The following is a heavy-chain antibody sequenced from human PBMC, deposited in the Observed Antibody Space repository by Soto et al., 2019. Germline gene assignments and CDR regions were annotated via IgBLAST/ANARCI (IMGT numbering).Heavy chain of an antibody. Sequence: TSETLSLTCNVSGGSISSTGYYWGWMRQPPGKGLEWIGTFYHSGTSYYIPSLKSRVTIPVDTSKNQFSLKLDSVTAADTAVYYCARHGSSWTFFTTWGQGTLATAPS. D-gene: IGHD6-13*01. CDR2: FYHSGTS. J-gene: IGHJ5*02. CDR1: GGSISSTGYY. V-gene: IGHV4-39*01. CDR3: ARHGSSWTFFTT.